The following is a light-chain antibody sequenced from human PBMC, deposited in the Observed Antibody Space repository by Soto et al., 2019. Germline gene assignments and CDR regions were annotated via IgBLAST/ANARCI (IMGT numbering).Light chain of an antibody. CDR1: ESISKH. Sequence: DIQMTQSPSSLSASVGDRVTITCRASESISKHLNWYQQKPGKAPNLLIYAASTLQNGVPSRFSCSGSGTDFTLTISSPQPEYFATYYCQHSYSTLSISFGQGTRLEIK. CDR2: AAS. V-gene: IGKV1-39*01. J-gene: IGKJ5*01. CDR3: QHSYSTLSIS.